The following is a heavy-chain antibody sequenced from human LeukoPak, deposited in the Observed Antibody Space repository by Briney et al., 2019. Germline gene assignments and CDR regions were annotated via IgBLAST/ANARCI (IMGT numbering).Heavy chain of an antibody. J-gene: IGHJ4*02. Sequence: GESLKISCKGSGYSFTYWIGWVRQMPGKGLEWMGIIYSGDSHTKYSPSFQGRVTISVDNSISTAYLQWSSLEASDTAMYYCASARHGDYVWDYWGQGTPVTVSS. CDR1: GYSFTYW. D-gene: IGHD4-17*01. CDR2: IYSGDSHT. V-gene: IGHV5-51*01. CDR3: ASARHGDYVWDY.